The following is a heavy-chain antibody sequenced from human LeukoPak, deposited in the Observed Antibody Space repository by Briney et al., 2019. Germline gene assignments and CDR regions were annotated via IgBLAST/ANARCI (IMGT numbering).Heavy chain of an antibody. D-gene: IGHD3-10*01. J-gene: IGHJ4*02. CDR3: ARAGGSGRGYFDY. CDR1: GFTVSSNY. Sequence: PGGSLRLSRAASGFTVSSNYMSWVRQAPGKGLEWVSVIYSGGSTYYADSVKGRFTISRHNSKNTLYLQMNSLRAEDTAVYYCARAGGSGRGYFDYWGQGTLVTVSS. V-gene: IGHV3-53*04. CDR2: IYSGGST.